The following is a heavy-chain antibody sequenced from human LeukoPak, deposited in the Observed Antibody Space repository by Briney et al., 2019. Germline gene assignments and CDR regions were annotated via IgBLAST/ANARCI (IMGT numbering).Heavy chain of an antibody. CDR1: GHTFTTYY. CDR2: INPSGDGT. D-gene: IGHD1-14*01. CDR3: AKETPNTGWFDP. Sequence: GASVKVSCKASGHTFTTYYVHLVRQAPGQGLEWMGVINPSGDGTNYPQRFQDRVTLTKDTSTSTVYMELSSLRSEDTAIYYCAKETPNTGWFDPWGQGTLVTVSS. V-gene: IGHV1-46*01. J-gene: IGHJ5*02.